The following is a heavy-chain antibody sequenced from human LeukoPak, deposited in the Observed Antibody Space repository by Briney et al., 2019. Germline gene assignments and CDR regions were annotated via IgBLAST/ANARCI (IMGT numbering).Heavy chain of an antibody. V-gene: IGHV3-11*01. CDR3: VRDGSLHYYGSGSDV. J-gene: IGHJ4*02. CDR1: GFTFSDFY. CDR2: ITSNGSTI. D-gene: IGHD3-10*01. Sequence: PGGSLRLSCVASGFTFSDFYMSWIRQAPGKGLEWISYITSNGSTIDYTDSVKGRFTISRDNAKNSLYLQMDSLRAEDTATYYCVRDGSLHYYGSGSDVWGQGTLVIVSS.